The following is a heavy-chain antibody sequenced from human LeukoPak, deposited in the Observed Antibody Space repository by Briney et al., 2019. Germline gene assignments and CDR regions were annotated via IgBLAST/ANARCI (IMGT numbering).Heavy chain of an antibody. CDR1: GGSISTYY. Sequence: PSETLSLTCTVSGGSISTYYWTWIRQPPGKGLEWIGYSYYSGSTHYNPSPKSRVTISVDTSKNQFSLKLTSVTAADTAVYYCARGYSSGRVDYWGQGTLVTVSS. D-gene: IGHD6-19*01. CDR2: SYYSGST. J-gene: IGHJ4*02. CDR3: ARGYSSGRVDY. V-gene: IGHV4-59*01.